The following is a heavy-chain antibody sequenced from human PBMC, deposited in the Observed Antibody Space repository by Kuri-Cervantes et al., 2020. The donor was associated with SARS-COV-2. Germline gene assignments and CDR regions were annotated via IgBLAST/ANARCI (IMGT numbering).Heavy chain of an antibody. CDR2: IYAGGGT. J-gene: IGHJ1*01. Sequence: GESLKISCAASGFIVSSSYMSWVRQAPGKGLEWVSIIYAGGGTYYADSVKGQFTISRDIYKNTVFLQMNRLRPEDTAVYYCARSCTYARCSEYFQHWGQGTLVTVSS. CDR1: GFIVSSSY. V-gene: IGHV3-66*02. CDR3: ARSCTYARCSEYFQH. D-gene: IGHD2-8*01.